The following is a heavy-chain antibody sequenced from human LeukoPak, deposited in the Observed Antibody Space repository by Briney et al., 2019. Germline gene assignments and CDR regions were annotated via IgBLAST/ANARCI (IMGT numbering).Heavy chain of an antibody. Sequence: ASVKVSCKASGYTFTSYAMNWVRQAPGQGLEWMGWINTNTGNPTYAQGFTGRFVFSLDTSVSTAYLQISSLKAEDTAVYYCARERGGDYYDSSGYHRDPLDYWGQGTLVTVSS. D-gene: IGHD3-22*01. V-gene: IGHV7-4-1*02. J-gene: IGHJ4*02. CDR3: ARERGGDYYDSSGYHRDPLDY. CDR1: GYTFTSYA. CDR2: INTNTGNP.